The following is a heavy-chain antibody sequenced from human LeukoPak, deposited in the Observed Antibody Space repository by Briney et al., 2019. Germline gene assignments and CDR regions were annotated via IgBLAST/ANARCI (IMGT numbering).Heavy chain of an antibody. Sequence: PGGSLRLSCAASGFTFDDYGMSWVRQAPGKGLEWVSGINWNGGSTGYADSVKGRFTISRDNAKNSLYLQMNSLRAEDTALYYCARSAVLGLWFGEPDYYYYMDVWGKGTTVTVSS. J-gene: IGHJ6*03. CDR1: GFTFDDYG. V-gene: IGHV3-20*04. CDR3: ARSAVLGLWFGEPDYYYYMDV. D-gene: IGHD3-10*01. CDR2: INWNGGST.